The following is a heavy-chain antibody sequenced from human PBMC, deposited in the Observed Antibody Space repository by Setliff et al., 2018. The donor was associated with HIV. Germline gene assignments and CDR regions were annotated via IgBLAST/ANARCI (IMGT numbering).Heavy chain of an antibody. CDR3: TRDHRFVDRYPDW. Sequence: GESLKISCKGSGYSFTNYWIGWVRQMPGKGLEWVGIIYPGDSDTRYSPSFQGQVTISRDDSKSIAYLQMSSLKIEDTAVYYCTRDHRFVDRYPDWWGQGTLVTVSS. CDR2: IYPGDSDT. J-gene: IGHJ4*02. D-gene: IGHD3-9*01. V-gene: IGHV5-51*01. CDR1: GYSFTNYW.